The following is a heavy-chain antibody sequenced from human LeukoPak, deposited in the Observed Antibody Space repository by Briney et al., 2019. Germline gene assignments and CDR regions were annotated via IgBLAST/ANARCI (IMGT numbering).Heavy chain of an antibody. CDR2: IYYSGST. J-gene: IGHJ4*02. CDR1: GGSISSGDYY. D-gene: IGHD5-12*01. CDR3: ARDRVSGYDRGGFDY. Sequence: SQTLSLTCTVSGGSISSGDYYWCWIRQPPGKGLEWIGYIYYSGSTYYNPSLKSRVTISVDTSKNQFSLKLSSVTAADTAVYYCARDRVSGYDRGGFDYWGQGTLVTVSS. V-gene: IGHV4-30-4*01.